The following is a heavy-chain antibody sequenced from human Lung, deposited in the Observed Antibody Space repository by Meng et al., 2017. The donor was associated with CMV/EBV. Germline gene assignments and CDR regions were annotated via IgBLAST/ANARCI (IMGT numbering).Heavy chain of an antibody. Sequence: GESXKISXAVSGVTFSDYAMHWVRQAPGKGLEWVTMISYDGTSKFYADSVKGRFTVSRDNSRNTLYLHMNSLRGDDTAVYYCARDPSGSYTYYYGMDIWGQGXTVTVSS. V-gene: IGHV3-30-3*01. CDR2: ISYDGTSK. D-gene: IGHD1-26*01. CDR1: GVTFSDYA. J-gene: IGHJ6*02. CDR3: ARDPSGSYTYYYGMDI.